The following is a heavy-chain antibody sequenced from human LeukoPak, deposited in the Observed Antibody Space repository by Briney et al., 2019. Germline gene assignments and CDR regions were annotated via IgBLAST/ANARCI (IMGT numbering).Heavy chain of an antibody. J-gene: IGHJ4*02. CDR2: ISGYNGNT. CDR3: ARVVGAIRPLDY. D-gene: IGHD1-26*01. CDR1: GYTFTSYD. V-gene: IGHV1-18*01. Sequence: ASVKVSCKASGYTFTSYDINWVRQAPGQGLEWMGWISGYNGNTNYAQKLHGRVTMTTDTSTTTTYMELRSLRSDDTAVYYCARVVGAIRPLDYWGQGTLVTVSS.